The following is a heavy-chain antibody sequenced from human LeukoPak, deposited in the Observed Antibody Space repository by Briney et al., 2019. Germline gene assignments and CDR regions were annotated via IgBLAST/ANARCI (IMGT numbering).Heavy chain of an antibody. J-gene: IGHJ3*02. CDR2: INHSGST. CDR1: GGSFSGYY. Sequence: PSETLSLTCAVYGGSFSGYYWSWIRQPPGKGLEWIGEINHSGSTNYNPSLKSRVTISVDTSKNQFSLKLSSVTAADTAVYYCARVSDSSGRSAFDIWGQGTMVTVSS. CDR3: ARVSDSSGRSAFDI. V-gene: IGHV4-34*01. D-gene: IGHD3-22*01.